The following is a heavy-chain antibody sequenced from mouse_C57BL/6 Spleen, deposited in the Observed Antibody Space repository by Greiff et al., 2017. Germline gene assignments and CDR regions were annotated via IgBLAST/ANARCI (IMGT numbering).Heavy chain of an antibody. V-gene: IGHV3-1*01. J-gene: IGHJ1*03. Sequence: EVKLQESGPGMVKPSQSLSLTCTVTGYSITSGYDWHWIRHFPGNKLEWMGYISYSGSTNYNPSLKSRISITHDTSKNHFFLKLNSVPTEDTATYYCARYYYGSSYGYFDVWGTGTTVTVSS. CDR1: GYSITSGYD. CDR3: ARYYYGSSYGYFDV. CDR2: ISYSGST. D-gene: IGHD1-1*01.